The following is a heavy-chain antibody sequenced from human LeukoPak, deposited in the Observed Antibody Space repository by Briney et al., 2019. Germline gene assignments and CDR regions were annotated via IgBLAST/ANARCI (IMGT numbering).Heavy chain of an antibody. Sequence: SETLSLTCTVSGGSISSYYWSWIRQPPGKGLEWIGYIYYSGSTNYNPSLKSRATISVDTSKNQFSLKLSSVTAADTAVYYCAGSGYSYPFDYWGQGTLVTVSS. V-gene: IGHV4-59*01. CDR1: GGSISSYY. CDR2: IYYSGST. J-gene: IGHJ4*02. CDR3: AGSGYSYPFDY. D-gene: IGHD5-18*01.